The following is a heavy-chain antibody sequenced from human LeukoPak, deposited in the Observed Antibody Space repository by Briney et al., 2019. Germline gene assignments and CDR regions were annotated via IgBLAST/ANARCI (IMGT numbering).Heavy chain of an antibody. CDR3: AELGITMIGGV. V-gene: IGHV3-23*01. CDR2: MSSSDDGR. CDR1: GFSFSSYA. D-gene: IGHD3-10*02. J-gene: IGHJ6*04. Sequence: GGSLRLSCATSGFSFSSYAMSWVRQAPGKGLEWVSAMSSSDDGRYYAASVKGRFTISRDNAKNSVDLQMNSLRVEDTAVYYCAELGITMIGGVWGKGTTVTISS.